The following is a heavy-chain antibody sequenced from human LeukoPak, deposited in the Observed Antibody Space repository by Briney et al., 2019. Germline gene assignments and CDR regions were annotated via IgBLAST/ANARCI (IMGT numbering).Heavy chain of an antibody. D-gene: IGHD3-10*01. CDR3: ARPRGTLVRGFMTQYFFDY. CDR1: GGSISSDY. V-gene: IGHV4-59*08. Sequence: PSETLSLTCTVSGGSISSDYWSWIRQPPGKGLEWIGYIYYSGSSNYNPSLKSRVTISVDTSKNQFSLKLSSVTAADTAVYYCARPRGTLVRGFMTQYFFDYWGQGTLVTVSS. CDR2: IYYSGSS. J-gene: IGHJ4*02.